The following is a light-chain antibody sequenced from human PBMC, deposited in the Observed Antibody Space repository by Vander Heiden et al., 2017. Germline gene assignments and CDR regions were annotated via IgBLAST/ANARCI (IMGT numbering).Light chain of an antibody. V-gene: IGLV3-1*01. Sequence: SYELTQPRAVSVSPGQTASITCSGDKLGDKYACWYQQKPGQSLVLVIYQDSKRPAGIPERFSGSNSGNTATLTISGTQAMDEAVYYCQAWDSSTVVFGGGTKLTVL. CDR2: QDS. CDR1: KLGDKY. CDR3: QAWDSSTVV. J-gene: IGLJ2*01.